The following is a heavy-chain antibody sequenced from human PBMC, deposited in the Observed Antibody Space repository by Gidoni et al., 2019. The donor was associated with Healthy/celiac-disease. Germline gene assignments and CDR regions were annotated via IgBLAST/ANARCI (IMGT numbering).Heavy chain of an antibody. CDR2: IYYSGST. V-gene: IGHV4-59*01. J-gene: IGHJ4*02. D-gene: IGHD6-19*01. Sequence: QVQLQESGPGLVKPSETLSLPCTVSGGSISSYYWSWIRQPPGKGLEWIGYIYYSGSTNYNPSLKSRVTISVDTSKNQFSLKLSSVTAADTAVYYCARAAVAGTFDYWGQGTLVTVSS. CDR1: GGSISSYY. CDR3: ARAAVAGTFDY.